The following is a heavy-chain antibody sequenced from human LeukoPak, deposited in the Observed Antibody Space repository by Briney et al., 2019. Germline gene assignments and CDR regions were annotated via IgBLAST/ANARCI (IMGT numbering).Heavy chain of an antibody. J-gene: IGHJ6*03. V-gene: IGHV4-39*01. CDR2: IYYSGST. CDR3: ARFCSGGSTWGYYYYYMDV. CDR1: GGSISSSIYY. Sequence: SETLSLTCSVSGGSISSSIYYWGWIRQPPGKGLEWIGSIYYSGSTYYNPSLQSRVAISVDTSKNQFSLKLKSVTAADTAVFYCARFCSGGSTWGYYYYYMDVWGKGTTVTISS. D-gene: IGHD3-10*02.